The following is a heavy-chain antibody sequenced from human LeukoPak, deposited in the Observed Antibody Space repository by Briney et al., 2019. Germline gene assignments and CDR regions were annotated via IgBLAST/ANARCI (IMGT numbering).Heavy chain of an antibody. CDR3: ARAQWLVRGPYY. CDR2: IYYSGST. J-gene: IGHJ4*02. D-gene: IGHD6-19*01. CDR1: GDSISTSSYY. Sequence: SETLSLTCSVSGDSISTSSYYWGWIRQPPGKGLEWIGTIYYSGSTYYNPSLTSRVTISVDTSKNQFSLKLSSVTAADTAVYYCARAQWLVRGPYYWGQGTLVTVSS. V-gene: IGHV4-39*07.